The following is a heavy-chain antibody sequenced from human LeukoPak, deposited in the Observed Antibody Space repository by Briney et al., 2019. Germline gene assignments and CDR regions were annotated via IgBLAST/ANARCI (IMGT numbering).Heavy chain of an antibody. D-gene: IGHD2-2*01. J-gene: IGHJ4*02. Sequence: PGGSLRLSCAASGFTFSTYDMHCVRQTTGKGLEWVSGIGTSGDTHYPDSVKGRFTISRENAKNSLYLQMNSLRAGDTAVYYCARGFYWSDHRCYVNGEFDYWGQGTLVTVSS. V-gene: IGHV3-13*04. CDR1: GFTFSTYD. CDR3: ARGFYWSDHRCYVNGEFDY. CDR2: IGTSGDT.